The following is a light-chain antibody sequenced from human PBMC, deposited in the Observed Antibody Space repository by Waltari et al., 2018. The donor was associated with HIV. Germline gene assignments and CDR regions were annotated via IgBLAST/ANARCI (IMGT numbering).Light chain of an antibody. V-gene: IGLV1-44*01. CDR1: SSNIGTNT. Sequence: QSVLTQPPSASGTPGQRVTISCSGSSSNIGTNTVNWYQQLPGTAPKLLIDTNNQRPSGVPDRFSGSKSGTSASLAISGLQSEDEADYYCAAWDDSLNGNVFGPGTKVTVL. J-gene: IGLJ1*01. CDR3: AAWDDSLNGNV. CDR2: TNN.